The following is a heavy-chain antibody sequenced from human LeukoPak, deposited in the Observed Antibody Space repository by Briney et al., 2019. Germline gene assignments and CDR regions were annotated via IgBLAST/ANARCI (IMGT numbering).Heavy chain of an antibody. D-gene: IGHD3-22*01. CDR2: INPNSGGT. CDR1: GYTFTSNY. J-gene: IGHJ4*02. Sequence: ASVKVSCKASGYTFTSNYMHWVRQAPGQGLEWMGWINPNSGGTNYAQKFQGRVTMTRDTSISTAYMELSRLRSDDTAVYYCARGPPYYYDSSGRAPTYELDYWGQGTLVTVSS. CDR3: ARGPPYYYDSSGRAPTYELDY. V-gene: IGHV1-2*02.